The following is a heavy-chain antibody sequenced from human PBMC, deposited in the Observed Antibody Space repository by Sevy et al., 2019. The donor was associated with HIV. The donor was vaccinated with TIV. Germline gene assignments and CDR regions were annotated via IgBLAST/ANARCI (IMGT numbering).Heavy chain of an antibody. Sequence: GGSLRLSCAASGFTFSSYSMNWVRQAPGKGLEWVSYISSSSSTIYYADSVKGRFTISRDNAKNSLYLQMNSLRDEDTAGYYCGRSPLVLRFLEGGGDVWGQGTTVTVSS. D-gene: IGHD3-3*01. CDR1: GFTFSSYS. V-gene: IGHV3-48*02. J-gene: IGHJ6*02. CDR2: ISSSSSTI. CDR3: GRSPLVLRFLEGGGDV.